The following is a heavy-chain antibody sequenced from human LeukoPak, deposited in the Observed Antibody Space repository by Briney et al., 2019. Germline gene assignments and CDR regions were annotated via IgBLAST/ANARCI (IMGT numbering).Heavy chain of an antibody. CDR1: GYTFSNYG. CDR3: ARDQHYNILTGFYKGPLGY. Sequence: GASVKVSCKASGYTFSNYGISWVRQAPGQGLEWVGWISVYNGNTNYAQKLQGRVTMTTDTSTSTAYMEVRSLRSDDTAVYYCARDQHYNILTGFYKGPLGYWGQGTLVTVSS. CDR2: ISVYNGNT. J-gene: IGHJ4*02. V-gene: IGHV1-18*01. D-gene: IGHD3-9*01.